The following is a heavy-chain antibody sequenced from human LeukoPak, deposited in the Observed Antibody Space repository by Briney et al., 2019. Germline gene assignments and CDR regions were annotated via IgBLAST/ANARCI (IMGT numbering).Heavy chain of an antibody. V-gene: IGHV4-4*07. D-gene: IGHD3-22*01. Sequence: PSETLSLTCTVSGGSISSYYWSWIRQPAGKGLEWIGRIYTSGSTNYNPSLKSRVTMSVDTSKNQFSLELSSVTAADTAVYYCARGDYYDSSGYYYPDYWGQGTLVTVSS. CDR2: IYTSGST. J-gene: IGHJ4*02. CDR3: ARGDYYDSSGYYYPDY. CDR1: GGSISSYY.